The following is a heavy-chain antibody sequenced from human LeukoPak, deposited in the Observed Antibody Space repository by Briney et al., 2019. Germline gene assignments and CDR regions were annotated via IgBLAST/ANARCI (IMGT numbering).Heavy chain of an antibody. Sequence: GGSLRLSCAASGFTFSSYAVSWVRQAPGKGLEWVSGISGSGGSTYYADSVKGRFTISRDNSKNTLYVQMNSLRAEDTAVYYYARADSNWHLYYFDYWGQGTLVTVSS. J-gene: IGHJ4*02. V-gene: IGHV3-23*01. CDR2: ISGSGGST. D-gene: IGHD6-13*01. CDR3: ARADSNWHLYYFDY. CDR1: GFTFSSYA.